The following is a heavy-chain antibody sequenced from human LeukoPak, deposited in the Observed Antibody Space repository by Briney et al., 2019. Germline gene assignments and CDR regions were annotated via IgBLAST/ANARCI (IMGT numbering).Heavy chain of an antibody. V-gene: IGHV3-23*01. CDR1: GFTFNNYA. Sequence: GGSLRLSSAASGFTFNNYAMSWVRPAAGKGLEWVSTISGSGGNTYYADSVKGWFTISRDNSKNTLYLQMNSLRVEDTAVYYCAKRRDGCSLYWGQGTLVTVSS. CDR3: AKRRDGCSLY. D-gene: IGHD5-24*01. J-gene: IGHJ4*02. CDR2: ISGSGGNT.